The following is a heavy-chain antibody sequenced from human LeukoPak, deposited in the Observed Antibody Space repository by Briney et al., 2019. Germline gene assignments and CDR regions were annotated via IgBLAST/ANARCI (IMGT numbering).Heavy chain of an antibody. CDR2: IYYSGST. J-gene: IGHJ4*02. V-gene: IGHV4-39*07. CDR1: GGSISSSSYY. CDR3: ARDSGYSSSSGGDY. Sequence: SETLSLTCTVSGGSISSSSYYWGWIRQPPGKGLEWIGSIYYSGSTYYNPSLKSRVTISVDTSKNQFSLKLSSVTAADTAVYYCARDSGYSSSSGGDYWGQGTLVTVSS. D-gene: IGHD6-6*01.